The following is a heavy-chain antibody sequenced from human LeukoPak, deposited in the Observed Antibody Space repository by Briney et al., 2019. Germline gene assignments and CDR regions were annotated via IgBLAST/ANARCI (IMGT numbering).Heavy chain of an antibody. CDR1: GFTFSSYA. Sequence: PGGSLRLSCAASGFTFSSYAMSWVRQAPGKGLEWVSAISGSGGSTYYADSVKGRFTISRDNSKDTLYLQMNSLRAEDTAVYYCARDTIVGAIRDAFDIWGQGTMVTVSS. V-gene: IGHV3-23*01. CDR3: ARDTIVGAIRDAFDI. CDR2: ISGSGGST. D-gene: IGHD1-26*01. J-gene: IGHJ3*02.